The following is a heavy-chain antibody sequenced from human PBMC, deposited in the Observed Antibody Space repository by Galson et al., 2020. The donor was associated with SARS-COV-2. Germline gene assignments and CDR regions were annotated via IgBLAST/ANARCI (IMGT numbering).Heavy chain of an antibody. J-gene: IGHJ2*01. CDR2: IWYDGSNK. V-gene: IGHV3-33*01. CDR3: ARDEKSRYFDL. Sequence: GGSLRLSCAAFGFTFSNYGMHWFRQAPGKGLEWVAVIWYDGSNKYYADSVKGRFTISRDNSKNTLSLQMSSLRAEDTAVYYCARDEKSRYFDLWGRGTLVTVSS. CDR1: GFTFSNYG.